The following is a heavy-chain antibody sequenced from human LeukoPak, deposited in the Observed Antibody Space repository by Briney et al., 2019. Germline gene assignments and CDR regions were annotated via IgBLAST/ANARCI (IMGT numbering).Heavy chain of an antibody. Sequence: PSETLSLTCTVSGGSISSGDYYWSWIRQSPGKGLEWIGNIYYSGSAYYNPSLKSRVAISVDTSKNQFSLKLSPVTAADTAVYFCARTTIPVAGLDYWGQGTLVTVSA. CDR2: IYYSGSA. CDR1: GGSISSGDYY. J-gene: IGHJ4*02. CDR3: ARTTIPVAGLDY. V-gene: IGHV4-30-4*01. D-gene: IGHD6-19*01.